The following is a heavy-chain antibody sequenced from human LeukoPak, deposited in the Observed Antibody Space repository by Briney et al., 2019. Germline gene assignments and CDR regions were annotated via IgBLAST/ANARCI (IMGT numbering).Heavy chain of an antibody. Sequence: PGGSLRLSCAASGFTVNDYWMYWVRQAPGKGLVWVSLIKTDGRSTTYADSVKGRFTISRDSAKNMLYLQMNSLRAEDTAVYYCARASGGADSWGQGTLVTVSS. J-gene: IGHJ4*02. V-gene: IGHV3-74*01. CDR1: GFTVNDYW. CDR3: ARASGGADS. CDR2: IKTDGRST. D-gene: IGHD6-25*01.